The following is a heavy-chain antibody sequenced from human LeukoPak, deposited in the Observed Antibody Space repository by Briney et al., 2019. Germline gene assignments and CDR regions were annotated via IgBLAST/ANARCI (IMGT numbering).Heavy chain of an antibody. J-gene: IGHJ4*02. Sequence: ASVKVSCKASGYTFTSYYMHWVRQAPGQGLEWMGIINPSGGSTSYARKFQGRVTMTRDTSTSTVYMELSSLRSEDTAVYYCARDGKPTMIEYYFDYWGQGTLVTVSS. D-gene: IGHD3-22*01. CDR1: GYTFTSYY. CDR2: INPSGGST. V-gene: IGHV1-46*01. CDR3: ARDGKPTMIEYYFDY.